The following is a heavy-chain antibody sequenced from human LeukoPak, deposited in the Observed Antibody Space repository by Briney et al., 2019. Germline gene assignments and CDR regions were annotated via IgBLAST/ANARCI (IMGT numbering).Heavy chain of an antibody. J-gene: IGHJ3*02. V-gene: IGHV3-30*01. D-gene: IGHD6-6*01. CDR2: ISYDGSNK. Sequence: GGSLRLFCAASGFTFCSYAMHWVRQAPAKGLEWVAVISYDGSNKYYSASVKGRFTISRDHSTHTLYLQMNSLRAEDTAVYYCSSPGGYSISSGACDIWGQGTMVTVSS. CDR3: SSPGGYSISSGACDI. CDR1: GFTFCSYA.